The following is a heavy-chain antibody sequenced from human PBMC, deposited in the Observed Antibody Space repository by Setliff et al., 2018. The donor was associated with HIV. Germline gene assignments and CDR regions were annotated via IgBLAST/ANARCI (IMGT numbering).Heavy chain of an antibody. Sequence: SETLSLTCSVSGGSLISGGYYWTWIRQRPGKGLEWIGYIYYTGKTYSNPSLSSRLTMSVDTSKNQFTLKMSSVTAADTAVYYCARDRYAGEIDYWGQGTLVTVS. J-gene: IGHJ4*02. CDR3: ARDRYAGEIDY. D-gene: IGHD3-10*01. V-gene: IGHV4-31*02. CDR2: IYYTGKT. CDR1: GGSLISGGYY.